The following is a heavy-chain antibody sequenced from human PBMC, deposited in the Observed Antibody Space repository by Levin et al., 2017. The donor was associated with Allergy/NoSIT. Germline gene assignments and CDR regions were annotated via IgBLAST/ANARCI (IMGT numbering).Heavy chain of an antibody. CDR1: GFTFSNYP. J-gene: IGHJ4*02. V-gene: IGHV3-23*01. CDR3: ARHLLAAGREYDY. Sequence: GGSLRLSCTVSGFTFSNYPMSWVRQTPGKGLEWISAIGASSGTTYYTDSVKGRFTISKDYSNNILYLQMNSLRAEDTAVYYCARHLLAAGREYDYWGQGALVTVSS. D-gene: IGHD6-13*01. CDR2: IGASSGTT.